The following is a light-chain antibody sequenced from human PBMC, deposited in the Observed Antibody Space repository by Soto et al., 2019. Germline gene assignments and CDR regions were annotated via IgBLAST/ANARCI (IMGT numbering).Light chain of an antibody. V-gene: IGKV3-20*01. J-gene: IGKJ1*01. CDR3: QQYGSSGT. Sequence: EIVLTQSPGTLALSPRERATLACRAIQSVSSSYLAWYQQKPGQAPRLLIYGASSRATGIPDRFSGSGSGTDFTLTISRLEPEDFAVYYCQQYGSSGTFGQGTKV. CDR1: QSVSSSY. CDR2: GAS.